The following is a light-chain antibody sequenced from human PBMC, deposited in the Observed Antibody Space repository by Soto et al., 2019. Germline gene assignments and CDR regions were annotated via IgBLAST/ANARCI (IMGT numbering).Light chain of an antibody. CDR3: QQYDNPWT. V-gene: IGKV1-33*01. CDR2: DAS. CDR1: QDISNY. Sequence: DIQMTQSPSSLSASVGDRVTITCQASQDISNYLNWYQQKPGKAAKLLIYDASNLETGVPSRFSGSGAGTDFTFTISRLQPEDIATYYCQQYDNPWTFGQGTKVEIK. J-gene: IGKJ1*01.